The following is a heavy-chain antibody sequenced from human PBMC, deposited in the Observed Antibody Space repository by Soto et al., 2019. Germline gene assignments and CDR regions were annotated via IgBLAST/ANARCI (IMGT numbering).Heavy chain of an antibody. Sequence: QVQLVQSGGEVKKPGAAVKVSCKASGYTFTTFGIGWVRQAPGQGLEWMGWISAYSGNTEYPEKLQGRVTMTIDTSTSTTYMELRSLRSDDTVVYYCARAFCSGGSCYLDYWGQGALVTVSS. CDR2: ISAYSGNT. V-gene: IGHV1-18*01. D-gene: IGHD2-15*01. CDR1: GYTFTTFG. CDR3: ARAFCSGGSCYLDY. J-gene: IGHJ4*02.